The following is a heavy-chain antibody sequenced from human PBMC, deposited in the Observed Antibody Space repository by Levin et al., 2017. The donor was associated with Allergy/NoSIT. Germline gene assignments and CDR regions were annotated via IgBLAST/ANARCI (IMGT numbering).Heavy chain of an antibody. D-gene: IGHD5-18*01. CDR2: VSGSGSDT. V-gene: IGHV3-23*01. CDR1: GFTFRSYA. CDR3: AKTKGFWIQVWQNEYYFDY. Sequence: GESLKISCAASGFTFRSYAMNWVRQAPGKGLEWVSAVSGSGSDTYYADSVKGRFTISRDNSKNTVFLQMNSLRAEDTAVYYCAKTKGFWIQVWQNEYYFDYWGQGTLVTVSS. J-gene: IGHJ4*02.